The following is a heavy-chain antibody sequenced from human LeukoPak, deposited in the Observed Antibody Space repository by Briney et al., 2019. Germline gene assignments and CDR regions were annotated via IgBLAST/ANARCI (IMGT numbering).Heavy chain of an antibody. CDR2: ISGSGGST. CDR3: AKGSKSTRTLYYYYYYYMDV. V-gene: IGHV3-23*01. CDR1: GFTFSSYA. J-gene: IGHJ6*03. Sequence: GGSLRLSRAASGFTFSSYAMSWVRQAPGKGVEWVSAISGSGGSTYYADSVKGRFTISRDNSKNTLYLQMNSLRAEDTAVYYCAKGSKSTRTLYYYYYYYMDVWGKGTTVTVSS.